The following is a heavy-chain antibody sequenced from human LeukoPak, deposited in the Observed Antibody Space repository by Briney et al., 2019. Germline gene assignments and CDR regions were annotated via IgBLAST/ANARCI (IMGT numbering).Heavy chain of an antibody. CDR1: GFTFSSYS. CDR2: ISSSSSYI. V-gene: IGHV3-21*01. CDR3: AREGTLVTRSRDAFDI. J-gene: IGHJ3*02. Sequence: SGGSLRLSCAASGFTFSSYSMNWVRQAPGKGLEWVSSISSSSSYIYYADSVKGRFTISRDNAKNSLYLQMNSLRAEDTAVYYCAREGTLVTRSRDAFDIWGQGTMVTVSS. D-gene: IGHD3-9*01.